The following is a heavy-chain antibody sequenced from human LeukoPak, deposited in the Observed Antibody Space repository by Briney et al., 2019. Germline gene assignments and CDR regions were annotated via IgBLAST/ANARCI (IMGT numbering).Heavy chain of an antibody. CDR2: IYPGDSDI. CDR1: GYSFTSHW. J-gene: IGHJ4*02. CDR3: ARAVLTTVTTAFEY. Sequence: GESLKISCKGSGYSFTSHWIAWVRQMPGKGLECMGIIYPGDSDIRYSPSFEGQVTISAAKSISTAYLQWSGLKASDTAMYYCARAVLTTVTTAFEYWGQGTLVTVSS. V-gene: IGHV5-51*01. D-gene: IGHD4-17*01.